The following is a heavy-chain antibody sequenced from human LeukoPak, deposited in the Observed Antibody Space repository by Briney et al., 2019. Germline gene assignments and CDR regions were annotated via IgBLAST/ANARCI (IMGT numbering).Heavy chain of an antibody. CDR3: ARGPDHGGSYYHD. Sequence: QPGGSLRLSCAVSGFTFSSYAMHWVRQAPGKGLEWVAVISYDGSNKYYADSVKGRFTISRDNSKNTLFLQMNSLKVEDTAVYYCARGPDHGGSYYHDWGQGTLVTVSA. D-gene: IGHD1-26*01. CDR1: GFTFSSYA. V-gene: IGHV3-30-3*01. CDR2: ISYDGSNK. J-gene: IGHJ4*02.